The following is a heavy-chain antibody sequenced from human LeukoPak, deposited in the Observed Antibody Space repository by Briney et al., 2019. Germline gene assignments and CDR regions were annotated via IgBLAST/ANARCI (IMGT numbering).Heavy chain of an antibody. D-gene: IGHD6-19*01. CDR3: ARGRIAVAGSVMFDY. CDR2: INWNSDSI. CDR1: GFTFDDYA. Sequence: GGSLRLSCAVSGFTFDDYAMHWVRQVPGKGLEWVSGINWNSDSIGYADSVKGRFTISRDNAKNSLYLQMNSLRAEDTAVYYCARGRIAVAGSVMFDYWGQGTLVTVSS. J-gene: IGHJ4*02. V-gene: IGHV3-9*01.